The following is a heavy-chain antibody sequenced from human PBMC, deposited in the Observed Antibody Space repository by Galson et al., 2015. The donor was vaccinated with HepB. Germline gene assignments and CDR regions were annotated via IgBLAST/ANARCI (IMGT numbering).Heavy chain of an antibody. D-gene: IGHD2-2*01. V-gene: IGHV1-2*06. CDR3: AREDRCSSTSCYARGQNRWGGNYYYMDV. CDR2: INPNSGGT. Sequence: SVKVSCKASGYTFTGYYMHWVRQAPGQGLEWMGRINPNSGGTNYAQKFQGRVTMTRDTSISTAYMELSRLRSDDTAVYYCAREDRCSSTSCYARGQNRWGGNYYYMDVWGKGTTVTVSS. J-gene: IGHJ6*03. CDR1: GYTFTGYY.